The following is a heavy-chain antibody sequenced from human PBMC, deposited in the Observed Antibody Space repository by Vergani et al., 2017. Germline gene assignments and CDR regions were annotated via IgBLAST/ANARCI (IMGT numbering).Heavy chain of an antibody. CDR1: FDSIRNLY. Sequence: QVQLQESGPGLVKSSETLSLTCSVSFDSIRNLYCNWIPQPPGKGLEWIGSIHYSENTNYNPSLKTRVTILVDTAKNQFSLTLTSVTAADTAVYYCASDTHSGQRADRWGQGILVTVTS. V-gene: IGHV4-59*11. CDR2: IHYSENT. D-gene: IGHD6-19*01. J-gene: IGHJ5*02. CDR3: ASDTHSGQRADR.